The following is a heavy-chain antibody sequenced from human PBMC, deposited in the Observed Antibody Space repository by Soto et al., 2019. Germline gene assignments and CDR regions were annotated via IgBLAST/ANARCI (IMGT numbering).Heavy chain of an antibody. CDR3: ARIPRYSYPTSDPLDN. J-gene: IGHJ4*02. Sequence: QVHLVQSGSEVKKPGSSVTVSCKASGGTFNTYTFSWVRQAPGQGLEWMGSILPIMGSVNYAHDFRGRLSLTADPATATADMELTSLTSPDTAIYYCARIPRYSYPTSDPLDNWGQGTLVTVSS. CDR1: GGTFNTYT. D-gene: IGHD2-15*01. CDR2: ILPIMGSV. V-gene: IGHV1-69*01.